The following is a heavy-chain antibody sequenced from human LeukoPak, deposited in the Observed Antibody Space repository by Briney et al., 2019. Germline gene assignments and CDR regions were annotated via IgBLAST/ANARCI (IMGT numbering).Heavy chain of an antibody. D-gene: IGHD3-10*01. CDR3: ARDRRGGGGFDY. J-gene: IGHJ4*02. Sequence: GGSLRLSCAASGFTFSSYEMNWVRQAPGKGLEWVSYISSSGSTIYYADSVKGRFTISRDNAKNSLYLQMNSLRAEDTAVHYCARDRRGGGGFDYWGQGTLVTVSS. V-gene: IGHV3-48*03. CDR2: ISSSGSTI. CDR1: GFTFSSYE.